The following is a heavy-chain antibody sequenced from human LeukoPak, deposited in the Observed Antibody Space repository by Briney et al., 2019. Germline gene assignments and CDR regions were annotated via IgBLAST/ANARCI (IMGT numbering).Heavy chain of an antibody. CDR1: GFTFSDYY. V-gene: IGHV3-11*01. CDR2: ISSSGTTI. J-gene: IGHJ6*02. Sequence: GGSLRLSCAASGFTFSDYYMSWIRQAPGKGLEWVSYISSSGTTIFYADSVKGRFAISRDNAKRSLYVQMNSLRAEDTAVYYCARVQLPHYYYYGMDVWGQGTTVTVSS. CDR3: ARVQLPHYYYYGMDV. D-gene: IGHD2-2*01.